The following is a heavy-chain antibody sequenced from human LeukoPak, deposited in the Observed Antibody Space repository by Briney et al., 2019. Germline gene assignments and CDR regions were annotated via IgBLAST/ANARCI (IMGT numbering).Heavy chain of an antibody. CDR1: GGSFSGYY. D-gene: IGHD5-12*01. CDR2: INHSGST. CDR3: ARGVRGIVATITRTLSIAAARRPNWFDP. V-gene: IGHV4-34*01. J-gene: IGHJ5*02. Sequence: SETLSLTCAVYGGSFSGYYWSWIRQPPGKGLEWIGEINHSGSTNYNPSLKSRVTISVDTSKNQFSLKLSSVTAADTAVYYCARGVRGIVATITRTLSIAAARRPNWFDPWGQGTLVTVSS.